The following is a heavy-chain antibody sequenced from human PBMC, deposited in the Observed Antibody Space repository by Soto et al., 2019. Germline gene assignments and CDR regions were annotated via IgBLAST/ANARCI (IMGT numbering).Heavy chain of an antibody. Sequence: QVQLQQWGAGLLKPSETLSLTCAVYGGSFSGYYWSWIRQPPGKGREWIGEIKYSGSTNYNPSLKSRVTISVDTSKDQFSLKLSSVTAADTAVYYCARAYYYGSGSYSNWGQGTLVTVSS. CDR2: IKYSGST. V-gene: IGHV4-34*01. CDR3: ARAYYYGSGSYSN. D-gene: IGHD3-10*01. J-gene: IGHJ4*02. CDR1: GGSFSGYY.